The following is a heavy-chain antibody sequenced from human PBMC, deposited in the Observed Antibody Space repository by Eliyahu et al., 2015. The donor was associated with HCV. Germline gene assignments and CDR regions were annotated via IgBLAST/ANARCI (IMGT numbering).Heavy chain of an antibody. V-gene: IGHV3-23*01. CDR3: AKXLKLDSXSIAVAGPLDY. CDR2: VSGSGGST. Sequence: VRQAPGKGLEWVSVVSGSGGSTYYAESVKGRFTISRDNSKNTLYXQMNSLRAEDTAVYYCAKXLKLDSXSIAVAGPLDYWGQGTLITVSS. J-gene: IGHJ4*02. D-gene: IGHD6-19*01.